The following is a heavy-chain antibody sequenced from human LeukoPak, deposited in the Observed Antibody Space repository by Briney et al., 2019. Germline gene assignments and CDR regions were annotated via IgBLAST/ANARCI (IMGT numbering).Heavy chain of an antibody. CDR2: INHSGST. V-gene: IGHV4-34*01. D-gene: IGHD3-22*01. CDR3: ASEDSSGYYYRYYY. CDR1: GGPFSGYY. Sequence: SETLSLTCAVYGGPFSGYYWSWIRQPPGKGLEWIGEINHSGSTNYNPSLKSRVTISVDTSKNQFSLKLSSVTAADTAVYYCASEDSSGYYYRYYYWGQGTLVTVSS. J-gene: IGHJ4*02.